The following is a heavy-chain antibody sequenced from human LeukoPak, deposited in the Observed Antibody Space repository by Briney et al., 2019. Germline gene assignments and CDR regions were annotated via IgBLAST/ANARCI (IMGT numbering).Heavy chain of an antibody. V-gene: IGHV3-74*01. J-gene: IGHJ4*02. CDR2: INSDGSST. D-gene: IGHD3-9*01. CDR3: ARGGVLRYFDWSPFDY. CDR1: GFTFSSYW. Sequence: GGSLRLSCTGSGFTFSSYWMHWVRQAPGKGLVWVSRINSDGSSTSYADSVKGRFTISGDNAKNTLHLQMNSLRAEDTAVYYCARGGVLRYFDWSPFDYWGQGTLVTVSS.